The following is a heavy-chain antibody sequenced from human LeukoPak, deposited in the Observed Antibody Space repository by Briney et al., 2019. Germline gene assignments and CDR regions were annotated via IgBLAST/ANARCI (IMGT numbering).Heavy chain of an antibody. Sequence: PSETLSLTCTVSGGSISSYYWSGIRQPPGKGLEWIGYIYYSGNTNYSPSLKSRVTISVDTSKNQFSLKLSSVTAADTAVYYCARLQNSPYPYSGYDYSFDYWGQGTLVTVSS. CDR3: ARLQNSPYPYSGYDYSFDY. CDR1: GGSISSYY. D-gene: IGHD5-12*01. V-gene: IGHV4-59*13. J-gene: IGHJ4*02. CDR2: IYYSGNT.